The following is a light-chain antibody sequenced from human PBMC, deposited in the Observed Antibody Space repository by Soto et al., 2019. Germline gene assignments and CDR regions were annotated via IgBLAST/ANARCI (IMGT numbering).Light chain of an antibody. CDR1: QSVLHISNNKNY. CDR2: WAS. V-gene: IGKV4-1*01. J-gene: IGKJ2*01. CDR3: QQYYSGYT. Sequence: DIVMTQSPDSLAVSLGERATINCRSSQSVLHISNNKNYLAWYQQKPGQPPNLLIYWASTRESGVPDRFSGSGSETDFTLTISSLQAEDVAVYYCQQYYSGYTFGQGTKLEIK.